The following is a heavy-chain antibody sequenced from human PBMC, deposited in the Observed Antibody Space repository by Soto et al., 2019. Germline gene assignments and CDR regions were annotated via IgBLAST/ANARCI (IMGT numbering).Heavy chain of an antibody. CDR1: AGSISSYY. J-gene: IGHJ4*02. V-gene: IGHV4-59*12. Sequence: SETLSLTCTVSAGSISSYYWSWIRQPPGKGLEWIGYIFYTGSTNYNPSLKSRVTISLDTPNKQFSLKLDSVTAADAGVYFCARDGMTTGDTWGPGTLVTVSS. D-gene: IGHD2-21*02. CDR2: IFYTGST. CDR3: ARDGMTTGDT.